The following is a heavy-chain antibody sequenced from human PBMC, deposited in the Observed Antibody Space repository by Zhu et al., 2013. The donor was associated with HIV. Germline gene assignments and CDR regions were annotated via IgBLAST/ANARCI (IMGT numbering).Heavy chain of an antibody. Sequence: QVHLVQSGAEVKKPGSSVRLSCALSGGTFGKSGIFWLRQTPGQGLEWMGGIIPIFGTANYAQKFQGRVTITADESTSTAYMELSSLRSEDTAVYYCARDGVPYYYDSSGYYSGWYFDLWGRGTLVTVSS. CDR1: GGTFGKSG. CDR2: IIPIFGTA. D-gene: IGHD3-22*01. V-gene: IGHV1-69*01. CDR3: ARDGVPYYYDSSGYYSGWYFDL. J-gene: IGHJ2*01.